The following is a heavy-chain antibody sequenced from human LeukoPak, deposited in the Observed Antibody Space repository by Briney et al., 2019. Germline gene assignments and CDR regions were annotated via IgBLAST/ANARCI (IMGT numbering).Heavy chain of an antibody. CDR2: ITSSGDST. Sequence: PGGSLRLSCAASGFTFSSYAMSWVRQAPGKGLEWVSDITSSGDSTYYADSVKGRFTISRDNPKNTLYLQMNSLRAEDTAIYYCVKDYFGFAFDYWGQGTVVTVSS. V-gene: IGHV3-23*01. CDR1: GFTFSSYA. CDR3: VKDYFGFAFDY. J-gene: IGHJ4*02. D-gene: IGHD2-21*01.